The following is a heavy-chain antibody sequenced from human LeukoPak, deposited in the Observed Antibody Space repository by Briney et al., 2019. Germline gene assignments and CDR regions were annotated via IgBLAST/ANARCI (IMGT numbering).Heavy chain of an antibody. CDR2: INPNSGGT. CDR3: ARERGTGIAVAVPDAFDI. D-gene: IGHD6-19*01. J-gene: IGHJ3*02. Sequence: ASVKVSCKASGYTFTSYYMHWVRQAPGQGLEWMGWINPNSGGTNYAQKFQGRVTMTRDTSISTAYMELSRLRSDDTAVYYCARERGTGIAVAVPDAFDIWGQGTMVTVSS. CDR1: GYTFTSYY. V-gene: IGHV1-2*02.